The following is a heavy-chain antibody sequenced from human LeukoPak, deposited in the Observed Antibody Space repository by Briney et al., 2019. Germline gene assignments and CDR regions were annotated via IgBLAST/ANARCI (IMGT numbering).Heavy chain of an antibody. V-gene: IGHV3-21*01. D-gene: IGHD3-10*01. CDR3: ARDRGVLLWCGVTDY. J-gene: IGHJ4*02. CDR1: GFIVSSYS. Sequence: PGGSLRLSCAASGFIVSSYSMNWVRQAPGKGLEWVSSISGGSNYIYYADSLKGRFTISRDNAKNSVYLQMNSLRGEDTAVYYCARDRGVLLWCGVTDYWGQGTLVTVSS. CDR2: ISGGSNYI.